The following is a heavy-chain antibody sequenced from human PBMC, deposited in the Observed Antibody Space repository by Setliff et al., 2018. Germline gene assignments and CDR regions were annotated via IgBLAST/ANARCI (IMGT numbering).Heavy chain of an antibody. J-gene: IGHJ6*02. CDR3: ARANYYDSSGRSVYGMDV. CDR2: IIPIFGTT. CDR1: GGSFSTYA. D-gene: IGHD3-22*01. V-gene: IGHV1-69*13. Sequence: SVKVSCKASGGSFSTYAISWARQAPGQGLEWMGVIIPIFGTTNNAQKFQGRVTITADESTSTAYMELSSLRSEDTAVYYCARANYYDSSGRSVYGMDVWGQGTTVTVSS.